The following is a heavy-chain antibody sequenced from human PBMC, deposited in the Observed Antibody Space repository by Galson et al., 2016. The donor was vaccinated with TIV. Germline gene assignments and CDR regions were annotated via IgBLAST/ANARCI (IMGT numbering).Heavy chain of an antibody. V-gene: IGHV3-9*01. D-gene: IGHD3-3*01. Sequence: SLRLSCAASGFTFDDYGMHWVRQAPGKGLEWVSGITLNSGTIGYADSVRGRFTISRDNAKNFLYLQMNSLRTEDTALYYCAKKGAFFAHGMDVWGQGTTVTVSS. CDR3: AKKGAFFAHGMDV. CDR1: GFTFDDYG. CDR2: ITLNSGTI. J-gene: IGHJ6*02.